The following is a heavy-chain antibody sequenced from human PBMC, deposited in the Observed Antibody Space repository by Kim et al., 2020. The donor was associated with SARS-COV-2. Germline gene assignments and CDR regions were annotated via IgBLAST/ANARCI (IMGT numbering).Heavy chain of an antibody. Sequence: DNAGTVKSRITINADTSKNQFSLQLNSLSPADTAVYYCARDTPGQKAYDIWGQGTMVTVSS. V-gene: IGHV6-1*01. J-gene: IGHJ3*02. CDR3: ARDTPGQKAYDI.